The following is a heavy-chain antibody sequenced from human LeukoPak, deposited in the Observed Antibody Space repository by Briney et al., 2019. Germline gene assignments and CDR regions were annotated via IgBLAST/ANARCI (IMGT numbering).Heavy chain of an antibody. Sequence: GGSLRLSCAASGFTFSSYAMSWVRQAPGKGLEWVSGISGSGVNTYYADSVKGRFTISRDNSKNTLYVQVNSLGTEDTAAYHCAKGSYYDSSGSFYFDYWGQGTLVTVSS. CDR1: GFTFSSYA. CDR2: ISGSGVNT. D-gene: IGHD3-22*01. J-gene: IGHJ4*02. V-gene: IGHV3-23*01. CDR3: AKGSYYDSSGSFYFDY.